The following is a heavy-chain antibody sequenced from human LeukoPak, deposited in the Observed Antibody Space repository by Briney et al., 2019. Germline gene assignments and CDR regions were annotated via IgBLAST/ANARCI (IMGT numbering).Heavy chain of an antibody. CDR3: ARSYSSSWYRWVFDY. D-gene: IGHD6-13*01. V-gene: IGHV4-38-2*02. Sequence: KTSETLSLTCTVSGYSISSGYYWGWIRQPPGKGLEWIGSIYHSGSTYYNPSLKSRVTISVDTSKNQFSLKLSSVTAADTAVYYCARSYSSSWYRWVFDYWGQGTLVTVSS. J-gene: IGHJ4*02. CDR2: IYHSGST. CDR1: GYSISSGYY.